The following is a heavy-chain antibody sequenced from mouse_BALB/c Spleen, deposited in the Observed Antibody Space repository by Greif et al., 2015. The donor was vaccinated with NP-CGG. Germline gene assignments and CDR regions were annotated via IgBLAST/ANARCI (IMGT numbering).Heavy chain of an antibody. CDR2: IYPGSGST. CDR1: GYTFTDYV. J-gene: IGHJ2*01. D-gene: IGHD2-1*01. V-gene: IGHV1-77*01. CDR3: ASLYFYFDY. Sequence: VQLVEPGPELVKPGASVKTSCKASGYTFTDYVISWVKQRTGQGLEWIGEIYPGSGSTYYNEKFKGKATLTADKSSNTAYMQLSSLTSEDSAVYFCASLYFYFDYWGQGTTLTVSS.